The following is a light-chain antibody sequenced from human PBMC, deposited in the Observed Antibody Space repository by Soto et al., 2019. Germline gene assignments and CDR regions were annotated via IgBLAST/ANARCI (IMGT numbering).Light chain of an antibody. Sequence: DIEMTQSPSSLSASVGDRVTITCRASQSISSYLNWYQQKPGKVPKLLIYAASSLQSGVPPRYSGNRSVTDLTLTISSLQPEDFATYYCQQRYGTPLTFGGGTKVEIK. CDR2: AAS. CDR1: QSISSY. V-gene: IGKV1-39*01. J-gene: IGKJ4*01. CDR3: QQRYGTPLT.